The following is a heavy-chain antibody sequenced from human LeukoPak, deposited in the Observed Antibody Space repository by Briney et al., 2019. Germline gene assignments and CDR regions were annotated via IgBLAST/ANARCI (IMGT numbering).Heavy chain of an antibody. V-gene: IGHV3-7*01. J-gene: IGHJ4*02. Sequence: GSLTLSRAVSGSTLGSFCMRWVRQPQGKGLEWVANIQQDGSEKYYVDSMKGRFTISRDTAKHSLYLQMNSLRAEDTAGYYCARAMGLHYDYVWGSYRYTAVDYWGQGTLVTVSS. CDR2: IQQDGSEK. CDR3: ARAMGLHYDYVWGSYRYTAVDY. CDR1: GSTLGSFC. D-gene: IGHD3-16*02.